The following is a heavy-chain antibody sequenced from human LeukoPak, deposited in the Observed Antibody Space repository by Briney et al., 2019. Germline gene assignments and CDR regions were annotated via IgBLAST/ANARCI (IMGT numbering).Heavy chain of an antibody. Sequence: ASVTVSCKASGYTFTIYDINWVRQAPGQGLEWMGWMNPNSGNTGYAQKFQGRVTMTRNTSISTAYMELSSLRSEDTAVYYCARGGRSGWYERWFDPWGQGTLVTVSS. CDR1: GYTFTIYD. CDR2: MNPNSGNT. J-gene: IGHJ5*02. D-gene: IGHD6-19*01. V-gene: IGHV1-8*01. CDR3: ARGGRSGWYERWFDP.